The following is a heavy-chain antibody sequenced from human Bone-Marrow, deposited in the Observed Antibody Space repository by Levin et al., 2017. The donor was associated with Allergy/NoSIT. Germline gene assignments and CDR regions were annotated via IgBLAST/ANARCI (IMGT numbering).Heavy chain of an antibody. V-gene: IGHV3-7*04. CDR2: INQDGSVE. Sequence: GGSLRLSCAASGFTFSAVWMSWVRQGPGRGLEWVANINQDGSVEYYVDSMRGRFAISRDNAKNALYLQMNSLRAEDTAVYCCAMVKYNPGPHDYWGQGSLVTVSS. J-gene: IGHJ4*02. CDR1: GFTFSAVW. CDR3: AMVKYNPGPHDY. D-gene: IGHD1-14*01.